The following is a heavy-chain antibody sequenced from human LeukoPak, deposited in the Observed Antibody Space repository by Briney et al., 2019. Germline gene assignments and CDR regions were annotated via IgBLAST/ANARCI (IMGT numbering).Heavy chain of an antibody. D-gene: IGHD3-10*01. Sequence: SETLSLTCTVSGGSISSSSYYWGWTRQPPGKGLEWIGRIYTSGDTKYNPSLKSRVTISVGATNNQFSLKLTSVTAADTAVYYCASGDYGAGSPVMRYWGHGTLVIVSS. CDR2: IYTSGDT. J-gene: IGHJ4*01. CDR3: ASGDYGAGSPVMRY. V-gene: IGHV4-39*07. CDR1: GGSISSSSYY.